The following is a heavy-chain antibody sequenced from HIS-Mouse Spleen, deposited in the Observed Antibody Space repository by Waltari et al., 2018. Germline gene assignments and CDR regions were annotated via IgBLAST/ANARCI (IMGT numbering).Heavy chain of an antibody. CDR2: IYYSGST. D-gene: IGHD6-13*01. Sequence: QLQLQESGPGLVKPSETLSLTCTVSGGSISSSSYYWGWIRQPPGKGLEWIGRIYYSGSTSQHPYLKSRVTISVDTSKNQFYLKLSSVTAADTAVYYCAREIPYSSSWYDWYFDLWGRGTLVTVSS. J-gene: IGHJ2*01. CDR1: GGSISSSSYY. V-gene: IGHV4-39*07. CDR3: AREIPYSSSWYDWYFDL.